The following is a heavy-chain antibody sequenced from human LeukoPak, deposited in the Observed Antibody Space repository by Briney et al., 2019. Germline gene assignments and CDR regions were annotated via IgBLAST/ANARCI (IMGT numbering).Heavy chain of an antibody. D-gene: IGHD3-16*01. Sequence: PGRSLRLSCAASGFTFSSYGMHWVRQAPGKGLEWVAFIRYDGSNKYYADSVKGRFTISRDNSKNTLYLQMNSLRAEDTAVYYCAKDRRTFGGYDAFDIWGQGTMVTVSS. CDR1: GFTFSSYG. J-gene: IGHJ3*02. CDR3: AKDRRTFGGYDAFDI. CDR2: IRYDGSNK. V-gene: IGHV3-30*02.